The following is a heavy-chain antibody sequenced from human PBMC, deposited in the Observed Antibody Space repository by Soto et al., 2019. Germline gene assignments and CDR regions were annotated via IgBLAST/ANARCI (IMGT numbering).Heavy chain of an antibody. J-gene: IGHJ4*02. CDR3: ARHSTYTADY. V-gene: IGHV3-74*01. CDR2: INSDGSTT. CDR1: GLTFSRRW. Sequence: GSLRLSCATSGLTFSRRWMQWVRQAPGKGLVWVSFINSDGSTTTYADSVKGRFTISRDNAKDTVYLQMSSLRVDDTAVYYCARHSTYTADYWGQGTLVTVSS. D-gene: IGHD6-13*01.